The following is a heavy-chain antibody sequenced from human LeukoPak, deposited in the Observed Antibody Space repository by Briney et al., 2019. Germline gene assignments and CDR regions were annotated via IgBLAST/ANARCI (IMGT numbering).Heavy chain of an antibody. CDR3: ARLPHNSVWYFDF. D-gene: IGHD3-16*01. V-gene: IGHV4-4*07. CDR2: IYISGTT. CDR1: GGSISNYY. J-gene: IGHJ4*02. Sequence: PSETLSLTCTVSGGSISNYYWSWIRQLAGKGLEWIGHIYISGTTNYNPSLKSRVTISVDKSKNQFSLNLRSVTAADTAVYYCARLPHNSVWYFDFWGQGTLVTVSS.